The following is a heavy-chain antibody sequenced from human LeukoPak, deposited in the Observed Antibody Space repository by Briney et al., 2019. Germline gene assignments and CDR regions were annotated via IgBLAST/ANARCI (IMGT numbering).Heavy chain of an antibody. CDR2: IRSKAYGGTT. Sequence: GGSLRLSCAASGFTFSNCNMNWVRQAPGKGPEWVGFIRSKAYGGTTEYAASVEGRFTISRDDSKSIAYLQMNSPKTEDTAVYYCSRDLSWSFDYWGQGTLVTVSS. CDR1: GFTFSNCN. CDR3: SRDLSWSFDY. D-gene: IGHD6-13*01. V-gene: IGHV3-49*04. J-gene: IGHJ4*02.